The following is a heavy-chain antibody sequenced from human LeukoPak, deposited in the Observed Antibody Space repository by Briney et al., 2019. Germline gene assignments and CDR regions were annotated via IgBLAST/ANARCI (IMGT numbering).Heavy chain of an antibody. CDR1: GFTFTTHW. CDR3: ARTKSAAGYYYYYMDV. J-gene: IGHJ6*03. V-gene: IGHV5-51*01. D-gene: IGHD6-13*01. CDR2: IYPGDSDT. Sequence: PGESLKISCKGSGFTFTTHWIGWMRQMPGNGLEWMGIIYPGDSDTRYSPSFQGQVTISADKSISTAYLQWSSLKASDTAMYYCARTKSAAGYYYYYMDVWGKGTTVTVSS.